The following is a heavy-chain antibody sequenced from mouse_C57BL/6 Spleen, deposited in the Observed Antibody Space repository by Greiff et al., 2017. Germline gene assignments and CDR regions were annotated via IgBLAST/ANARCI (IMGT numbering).Heavy chain of an antibody. Sequence: VQLQQSGPELVKPGASVKISCKASGYTFTDYYMNWVKQSHGKSLEWIGDINPNNGGTSYNQKFKGKATLTVDKSSSTAYMELRSLTSEDSAVXYCARDHHYYGSSFDYWGQGTTLTVSS. V-gene: IGHV1-26*01. CDR3: ARDHHYYGSSFDY. CDR2: INPNNGGT. J-gene: IGHJ2*01. D-gene: IGHD1-1*01. CDR1: GYTFTDYY.